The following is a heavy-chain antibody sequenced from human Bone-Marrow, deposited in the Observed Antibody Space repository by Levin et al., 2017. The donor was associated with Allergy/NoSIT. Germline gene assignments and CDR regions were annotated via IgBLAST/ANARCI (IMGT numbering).Heavy chain of an antibody. V-gene: IGHV4-31*03. CDR3: ARSVGSGYLSNFDS. J-gene: IGHJ4*02. Sequence: SETLSLTCTVSGASISSGGYYWSWIRQVPGKGLQWIGYIYYTGSTYYNPSLKSRSDISVDTSKNEFALKLNFVTDADTAVYYCARSVGSGYLSNFDSWGQGTLVTVSS. CDR2: IYYTGST. D-gene: IGHD3-22*01. CDR1: GASISSGGYY.